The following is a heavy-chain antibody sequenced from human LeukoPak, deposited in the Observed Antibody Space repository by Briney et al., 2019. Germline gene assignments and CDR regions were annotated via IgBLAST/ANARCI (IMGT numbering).Heavy chain of an antibody. CDR1: GFTFSRNW. J-gene: IGHJ4*02. CDR2: INGDGSST. V-gene: IGHV3-74*01. Sequence: AGSLRLSCAASGFTFSRNWMHWLRHAPGKGLVWVSRINGDGSSTRYADSVKVRFTISRDNAKNTLDLQMNSLRGEDTAVYYCAASIRHNYFDYWGQGTLVPVSS. D-gene: IGHD3-3*02. CDR3: AASIRHNYFDY.